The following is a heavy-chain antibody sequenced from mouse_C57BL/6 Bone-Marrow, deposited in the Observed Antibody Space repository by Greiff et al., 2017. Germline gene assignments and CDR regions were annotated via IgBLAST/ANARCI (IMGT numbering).Heavy chain of an antibody. J-gene: IGHJ4*01. CDR2: IRSKSNNYAT. CDR3: VRGYYSNYYAMDY. V-gene: IGHV10-1*01. Sequence: EVKLVESGGGLVQPKGSLKLSCAASGFSFNTYAMNWVRQAPGKGLEWVARIRSKSNNYATYYADSVKDRFTISRDDSESMLYLQMNNLKTEDTAMYYCVRGYYSNYYAMDYWGQGTSVTVSS. D-gene: IGHD2-5*01. CDR1: GFSFNTYA.